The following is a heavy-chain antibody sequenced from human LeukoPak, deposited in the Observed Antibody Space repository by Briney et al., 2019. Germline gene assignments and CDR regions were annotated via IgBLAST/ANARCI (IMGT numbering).Heavy chain of an antibody. CDR2: INPNSGGT. CDR1: GYTFNGYY. V-gene: IGHV1-2*02. Sequence: ASVKVSCKASGYTFNGYYMHWVRQAPGQGLEWMGWINPNSGGTNYAQKFQGRVTMTRDTSISTAYMELSRLRSDDTAVYYCARERIVVVPAATTGGDAFDIWGQGTMVTVSS. D-gene: IGHD2-2*01. CDR3: ARERIVVVPAATTGGDAFDI. J-gene: IGHJ3*02.